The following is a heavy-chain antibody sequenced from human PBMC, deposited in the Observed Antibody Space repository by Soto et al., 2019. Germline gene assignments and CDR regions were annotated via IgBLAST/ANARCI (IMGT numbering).Heavy chain of an antibody. CDR3: ALLASRHHLDNTGYDARAAYTSLVP. CDR1: GFSLSTSGVG. V-gene: IGHV2-5*02. CDR2: IYWDDDK. D-gene: IGHD3-22*01. Sequence: QITLKESGPSLVKPTQTLTLTCTFSGFSLSTSGVGVGWIRQPPGKALEWLTLIYWDDDKRYSPSLQSRLTIANDTPQLQVVLTMTNMDPVDTATYFFALLASRHHLDNTGYDARAAYTSLVPCGQGT. J-gene: IGHJ5*02.